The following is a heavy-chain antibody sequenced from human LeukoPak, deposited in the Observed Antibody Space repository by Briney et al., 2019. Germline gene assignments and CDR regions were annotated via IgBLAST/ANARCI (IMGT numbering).Heavy chain of an antibody. J-gene: IGHJ4*02. Sequence: GASVKVSCKASGYTFTGYYMYWVRQAPGQGLEWMGWINPNSGGTNYAQKFQGRVTMTRDTSISTAYMELSSLRSDDTAVYYCATNQYGDYTLGDYWGQGTLVSVSS. CDR2: INPNSGGT. CDR1: GYTFTGYY. V-gene: IGHV1-2*02. D-gene: IGHD4-17*01. CDR3: ATNQYGDYTLGDY.